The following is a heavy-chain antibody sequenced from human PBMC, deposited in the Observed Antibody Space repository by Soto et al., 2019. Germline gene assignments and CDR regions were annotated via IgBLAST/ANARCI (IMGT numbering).Heavy chain of an antibody. CDR1: GGSINSYY. CDR2: IYYSGST. CDR3: ARSPIEAVVKGDFDY. D-gene: IGHD6-13*01. V-gene: IGHV4-59*01. Sequence: SETLSLTCSVSGGSINSYYWSWIRQPPGKGLEWIGYIYYSGSTNYNPSLKSRITISVDTSKNQFSLRLSSVTAADTAVYYCARSPIEAVVKGDFDYWGQGTLVTVSS. J-gene: IGHJ4*02.